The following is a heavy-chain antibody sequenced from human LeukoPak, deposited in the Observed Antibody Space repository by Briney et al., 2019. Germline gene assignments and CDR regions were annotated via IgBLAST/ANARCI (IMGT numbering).Heavy chain of an antibody. CDR2: INSDGKIT. V-gene: IGHV3-74*01. CDR3: ARYRHLGY. Sequence: GGSLRLSCAASGFTFSSLWMHWVRQAPGKGLVWVSRINSDGKITIYADSVKGRFTISRDNGKNSLYLQMNSLRAEDTAVYYCARYRHLGYWGQGTLVTVSS. J-gene: IGHJ4*02. CDR1: GFTFSSLW.